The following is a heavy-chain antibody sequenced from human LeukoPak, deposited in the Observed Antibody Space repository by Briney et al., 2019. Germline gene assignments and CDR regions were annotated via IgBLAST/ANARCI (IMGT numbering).Heavy chain of an antibody. CDR3: AKGNGYSYGRYYFGY. V-gene: IGHV3-33*06. D-gene: IGHD5-18*01. Sequence: GGSLRLSCAASGFTFSSYGMHWVRQAPGKGLEWVAVIWYDGSNKYYADSVKGRFTISRDNSKNTLYLQMNSLRAEDTAVYYCAKGNGYSYGRYYFGYWGQGTLVTVSS. J-gene: IGHJ4*02. CDR2: IWYDGSNK. CDR1: GFTFSSYG.